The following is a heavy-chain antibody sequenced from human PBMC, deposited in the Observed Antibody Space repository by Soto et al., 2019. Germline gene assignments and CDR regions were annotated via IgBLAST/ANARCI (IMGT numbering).Heavy chain of an antibody. CDR3: ARDKSGTYSIDY. CDR1: GFTFSRYT. CDR2: ISGGGGTM. D-gene: IGHD1-26*01. J-gene: IGHJ4*02. Sequence: EVQLVESGGGSVQPGGSLRLSCAASGFTFSRYTMNWVRQAPGMGLEWLSYISGGGGTMSYADSVKGRVTISRDNAKNSLYLQMDSLRAEDTAVYYCARDKSGTYSIDYWGQGTLVTVSS. V-gene: IGHV3-48*04.